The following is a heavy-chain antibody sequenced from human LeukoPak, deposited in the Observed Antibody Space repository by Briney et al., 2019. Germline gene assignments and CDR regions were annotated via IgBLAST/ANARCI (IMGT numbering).Heavy chain of an antibody. J-gene: IGHJ4*02. D-gene: IGHD3-22*01. V-gene: IGHV5-51*01. CDR1: GYNFSNYW. CDR3: ARRYYDSSGYYYFDY. CDR2: IYPGDSDT. Sequence: GESLKISCKGSGYNFSNYWIGWVRQMPGKGLEWMGIIYPGDSDTRYSPSFQGQVTISADKSISTAYLQWNSLKASDTAMYYCARRYYDSSGYYYFDYWGQGTLVTVSS.